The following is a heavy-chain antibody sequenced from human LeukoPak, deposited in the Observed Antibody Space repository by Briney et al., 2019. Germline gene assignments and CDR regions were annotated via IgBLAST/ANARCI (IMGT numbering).Heavy chain of an antibody. V-gene: IGHV3-11*06. Sequence: PAGSLPFSGAVSGLTFSDFYMTWVRQAPGKGLEWVSHISTGSSYTTYADSVKGRFTISRDDAKSSLYLQMNSLRAEDTAVYYCARGHHGLEYWGQGTVLTVSS. CDR1: GLTFSDFY. CDR3: ARGHHGLEY. D-gene: IGHD1-14*01. J-gene: IGHJ4*02. CDR2: ISTGSSYT.